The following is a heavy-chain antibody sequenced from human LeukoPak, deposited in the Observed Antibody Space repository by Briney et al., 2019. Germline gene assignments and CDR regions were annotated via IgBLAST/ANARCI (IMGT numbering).Heavy chain of an antibody. CDR2: IYYSGST. CDR1: GGSISSSSYY. D-gene: IGHD7-27*01. CDR3: ARQGLPTGEGDFDY. V-gene: IGHV4-39*01. Sequence: SETLSLTCTVSGGSISSSSYYWGWIRQPPGKGLEWIGSIYYSGSTYYNPSLKSRVAISVDTSKNQFSLKLSSVTAADTAVYYCARQGLPTGEGDFDYWGQGTLVTVSS. J-gene: IGHJ4*02.